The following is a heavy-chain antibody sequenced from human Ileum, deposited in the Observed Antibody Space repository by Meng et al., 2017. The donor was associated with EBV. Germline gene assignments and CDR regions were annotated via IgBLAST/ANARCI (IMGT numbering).Heavy chain of an antibody. CDR1: GFTFSKAW. J-gene: IGHJ4*02. D-gene: IGHD3-10*01. CDR2: IKSKTAGGTT. Sequence: QLVESGGGLLKPGGSLRLSCTASGFTFSKAWMSWVRQAPGEGLEWVGRIKSKTAGGTTDYVAPVRGRFTISRDDSKNTVFLQMNSLKIEDTAVYYCTTDGGYDSIPSVGYWGQGTLVTVAS. CDR3: TTDGGYDSIPSVGY. V-gene: IGHV3-15*05.